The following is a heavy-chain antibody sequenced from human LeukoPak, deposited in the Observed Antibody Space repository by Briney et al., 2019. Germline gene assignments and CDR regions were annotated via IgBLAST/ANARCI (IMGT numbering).Heavy chain of an antibody. CDR2: IIPIFGIA. J-gene: IGHJ4*02. V-gene: IGHV1-69*10. D-gene: IGHD3-9*01. CDR1: GGTFSSYA. Sequence: SVKVSFKASGGTFSSYAISWVRQAPGQGLEWMGGIIPIFGIANYAQKFQGRVTITADKSTSTAYMELSSLRSEDTAVYYCASGYYDILTGYFDYWGQGTLVTVSS. CDR3: ASGYYDILTGYFDY.